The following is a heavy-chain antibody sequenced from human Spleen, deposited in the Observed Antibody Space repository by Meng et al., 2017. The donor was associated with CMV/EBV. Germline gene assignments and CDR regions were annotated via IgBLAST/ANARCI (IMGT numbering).Heavy chain of an antibody. CDR3: ARDMEYSSSSYFFDY. V-gene: IGHV7-4-1*01. Sequence: SGYTFTSYAMHWVRQAPGQGLEWMGWINTNTGNPTYAQGFTGQFVFSLDTSVSTAYLQIYNLKTEDTAVYYCARDMEYSSSSYFFDYWGQGTLVTVSS. CDR1: GYTFTSYA. J-gene: IGHJ4*02. D-gene: IGHD6-6*01. CDR2: INTNTGNP.